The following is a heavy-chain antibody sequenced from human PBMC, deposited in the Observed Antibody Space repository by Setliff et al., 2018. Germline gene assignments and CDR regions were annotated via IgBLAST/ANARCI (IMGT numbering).Heavy chain of an antibody. CDR3: ARVVRGITMIVVVPIGWFDP. CDR1: GGSFSGYY. J-gene: IGHJ5*02. V-gene: IGHV4-34*01. CDR2: INHSGST. D-gene: IGHD3-22*01. Sequence: SETLSLTCAVYGGSFSGYYWSWIRQPLGKGLEWIGEINHSGSTNYNPSLKSRVTISVDTSKNQFSLKLSSVTAADTAVYYCARVVRGITMIVVVPIGWFDPWGQGTLVTVS.